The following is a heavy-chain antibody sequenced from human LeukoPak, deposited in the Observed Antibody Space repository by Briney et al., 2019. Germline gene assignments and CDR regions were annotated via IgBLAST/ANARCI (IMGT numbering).Heavy chain of an antibody. D-gene: IGHD1-26*01. CDR3: AKDLQSGDYLLDFDS. CDR2: ISGSDDAT. J-gene: IGHJ4*02. Sequence: GGSLRLSCTASGFTFNNYAMSWVRQTPGRGLEWVSTISGSDDATYYADSVEGRFTISRDSSKNTLSLQMSSLRAEDTAVYYCAKDLQSGDYLLDFDSWGQGTLVTVSS. CDR1: GFTFNNYA. V-gene: IGHV3-23*01.